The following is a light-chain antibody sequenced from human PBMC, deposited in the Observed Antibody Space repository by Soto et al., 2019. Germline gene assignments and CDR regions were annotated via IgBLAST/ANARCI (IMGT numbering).Light chain of an antibody. V-gene: IGKV1-39*01. J-gene: IGKJ1*01. CDR1: QSISSY. CDR3: QQSYSTPPT. CDR2: AAS. Sequence: DIPMTQSPSSLSASVGDRVTITCRASQSISSYLNWYQQKPGKAPKLLIYAASSLQSGVPSRFSGSGSGTDFTLTISSLQPEDFATYYCQQSYSTPPTFGHGTKVEIK.